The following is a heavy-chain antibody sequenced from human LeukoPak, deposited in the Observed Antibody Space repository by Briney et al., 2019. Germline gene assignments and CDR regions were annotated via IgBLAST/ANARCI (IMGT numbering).Heavy chain of an antibody. CDR3: ARAQKSTLGYCSGGSCYPRSWFDP. CDR2: INPNSGGT. Sequence: GASVKVSCKASGYTFTGYYMHWVRQAPGQGLEWMGWINPNSGGTNYAQKFQGRVTMTRDTSISTAYMELSRLRSDDTAVYYCARAQKSTLGYCSGGSCYPRSWFDPWGQGTLVTVSS. J-gene: IGHJ5*02. V-gene: IGHV1-2*02. CDR1: GYTFTGYY. D-gene: IGHD2-15*01.